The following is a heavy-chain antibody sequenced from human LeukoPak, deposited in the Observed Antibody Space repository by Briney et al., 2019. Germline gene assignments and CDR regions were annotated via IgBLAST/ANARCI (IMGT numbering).Heavy chain of an antibody. D-gene: IGHD2-8*01. J-gene: IGHJ6*02. V-gene: IGHV1-18*01. Sequence: ASVKVSCKASGYTFTSYGISWVRQDPGQGLEWMGWISAYNGNTNYAQKLQGRVTMTTDTSTSTAYMELRSLRSDDTAVYYCARYIVLMVYAFYGMDVWGQGTTVTFSS. CDR3: ARYIVLMVYAFYGMDV. CDR2: ISAYNGNT. CDR1: GYTFTSYG.